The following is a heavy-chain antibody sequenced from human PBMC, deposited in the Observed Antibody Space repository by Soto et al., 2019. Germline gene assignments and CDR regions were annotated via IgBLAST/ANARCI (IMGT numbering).Heavy chain of an antibody. CDR1: GGAISSGGFY. J-gene: IGHJ6*02. Sequence: PSETLSLTCSVSGGAISSGGFYWTWIRQHPGKGLEWIGFIYDSGSTYYSASLKSRVTISGDTSKNQFSLKLSSVTAADTAVYYCARGPRQRGGNYYYVMDVWGQGTTVTVSS. CDR3: ARGPRQRGGNYYYVMDV. CDR2: IYDSGST. V-gene: IGHV4-31*03.